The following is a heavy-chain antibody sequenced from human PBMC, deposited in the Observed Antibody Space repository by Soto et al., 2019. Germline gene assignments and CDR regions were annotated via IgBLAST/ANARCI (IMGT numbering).Heavy chain of an antibody. CDR2: ISSNGGNT. D-gene: IGHD3-22*01. V-gene: IGHV3-64D*06. Sequence: PGGSLRLSCSASGFTFSNYAMHWVRQAPGKGLEYVSAISSNGGNTYYADSVKGRFTISRDNSKNTLYLQMSSLRTEDTAVYYCVKAVFSGYYYVPFDYWGQGTLVTVPQ. J-gene: IGHJ4*02. CDR3: VKAVFSGYYYVPFDY. CDR1: GFTFSNYA.